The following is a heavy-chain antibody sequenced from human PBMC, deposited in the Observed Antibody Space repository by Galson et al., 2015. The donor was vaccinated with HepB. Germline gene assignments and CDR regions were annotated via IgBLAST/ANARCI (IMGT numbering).Heavy chain of an antibody. CDR3: TRDYGLLTYGLFDSFDV. D-gene: IGHD3-9*01. CDR1: GFTFNKYA. J-gene: IGHJ3*01. V-gene: IGHV3-23*01. CDR2: ISGSGGSV. Sequence: SLRLSCAASGFTFNKYAMSWVRPAPGKGLEWVATISGSGGSVYFAEAVRGRFSIFRDNHKNTTALRMTSLRLEDTALYFCTRDYGLLTYGLFDSFDVWGQGTMVAVSS.